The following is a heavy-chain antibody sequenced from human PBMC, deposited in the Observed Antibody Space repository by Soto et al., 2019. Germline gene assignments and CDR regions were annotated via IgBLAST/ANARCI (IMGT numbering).Heavy chain of an antibody. Sequence: GGSLRLSCAASGFTFSSYDMHWVRQATGKGLEWVSAIGTAGDTYYPGSVKGRFTISRENAKNSLYLQMNSLRAEDTAVYYCARTARDSYDFWSGYYSHLYYGMDVWGQGTTVTVSS. D-gene: IGHD3-3*01. CDR2: IGTAGDT. CDR1: GFTFSSYD. J-gene: IGHJ6*02. V-gene: IGHV3-13*01. CDR3: ARTARDSYDFWSGYYSHLYYGMDV.